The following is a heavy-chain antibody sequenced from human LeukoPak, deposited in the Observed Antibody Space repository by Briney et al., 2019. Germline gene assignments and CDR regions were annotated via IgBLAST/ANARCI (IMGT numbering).Heavy chain of an antibody. CDR1: GGSSSGYY. CDR3: ARGAKGYGVSYYYYYYMDV. V-gene: IGHV4-34*01. Sequence: SETLSLTCAVYGGSSSGYYWSWIRQPPGKGLEWIGEINHSGSTNYNPSLKSRVTISVDTSKNQFSLKLSSVTAADTAVYYCARGAKGYGVSYYYYYYMDVWGKGTTVTVSS. CDR2: INHSGST. J-gene: IGHJ6*03. D-gene: IGHD4-17*01.